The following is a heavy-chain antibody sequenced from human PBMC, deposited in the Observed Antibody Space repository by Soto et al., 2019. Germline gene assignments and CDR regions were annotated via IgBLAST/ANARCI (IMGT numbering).Heavy chain of an antibody. CDR1: GGSVSSGSYY. J-gene: IGHJ4*02. Sequence: SETLSLTCTVSGGSVSSGSYYWSWIRQPPGKGLEWIGYIYYSGSTNYSTSLKTRLTISKDTSKNQVVLTMTNVDPVDTATYYCARIHGPSGNYDLDYWGQGTLVTVSS. D-gene: IGHD5-12*01. V-gene: IGHV4-61*01. CDR3: ARIHGPSGNYDLDY. CDR2: IYYSGST.